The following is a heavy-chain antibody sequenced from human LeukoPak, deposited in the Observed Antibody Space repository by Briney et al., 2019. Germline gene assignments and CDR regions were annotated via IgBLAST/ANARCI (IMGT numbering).Heavy chain of an antibody. J-gene: IGHJ6*03. CDR1: GFTFSNYE. V-gene: IGHV3-48*03. CDR2: INNGGDTI. Sequence: GGSLRLSCAASGFTFSNYEMNWVRQAPGKGLEGVSYINNGGDTIYYADSVEGRFTISRDNAKNSLYLQMNSLRAEDTAVYYCARDHSPAAPWDYYYYMDVWGKGTTVTVSS. CDR3: ARDHSPAAPWDYYYYMDV. D-gene: IGHD2-2*01.